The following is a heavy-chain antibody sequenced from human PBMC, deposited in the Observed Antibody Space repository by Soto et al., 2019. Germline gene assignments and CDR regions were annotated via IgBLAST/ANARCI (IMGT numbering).Heavy chain of an antibody. V-gene: IGHV3-30-3*01. Sequence: GGSLRLSCAASGFTFSPHAMHWVRQGPGKGLEWVAVISYEGSNKYYADSVKGRFTISRDNAKNSLNLQMNSLRAEDTAVYYCARSTRWYLDYWGQGTLVTVSS. CDR2: ISYEGSNK. CDR3: ARSTRWYLDY. J-gene: IGHJ4*02. CDR1: GFTFSPHA. D-gene: IGHD2-15*01.